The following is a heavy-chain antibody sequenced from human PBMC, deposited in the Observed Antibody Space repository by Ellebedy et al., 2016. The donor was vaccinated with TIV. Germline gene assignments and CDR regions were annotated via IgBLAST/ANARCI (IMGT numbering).Heavy chain of an antibody. J-gene: IGHJ4*02. CDR2: VYVSGNT. CDR1: GASLSSSH. CDR3: ARGGSFANF. Sequence: MPSETLSLTCTVSGASLSSSHWGWIRQSAGKGLEWIGRVYVSGNTNYNPSLSSRVTLSVDTSNSRFSLRLTSVTAADSARYYCARGGSFANFWGQGILVTVSS. V-gene: IGHV4-4*07. D-gene: IGHD3-16*01.